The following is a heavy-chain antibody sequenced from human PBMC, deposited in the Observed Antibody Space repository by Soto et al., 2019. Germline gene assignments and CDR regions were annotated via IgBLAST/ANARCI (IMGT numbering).Heavy chain of an antibody. CDR3: ARRDDFYDYFVY. CDR2: INHSGST. V-gene: IGHV4-34*01. J-gene: IGHJ4*02. CDR1: GGSFSGYY. D-gene: IGHD3-3*01. Sequence: SETLSLTCAVYGGSFSGYYWSWIRQPPGKGLEWIGEINHSGSTNYNPSLKSRVTISVDTSKNQFSLKLSSVTAADTAVYYCARRDDFYDYFVYWGQGTLVTVS.